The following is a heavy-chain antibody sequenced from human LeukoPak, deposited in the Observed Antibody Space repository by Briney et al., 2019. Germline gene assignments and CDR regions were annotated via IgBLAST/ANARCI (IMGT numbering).Heavy chain of an antibody. J-gene: IGHJ4*02. D-gene: IGHD1-26*01. Sequence: PGGSLRLSCAASGFTFRSYAMSWVRRAPGKGLEWVSAISGSGGSTYYADSVKGRFTISRDNSKNTLYLQMNSLRAEDTAVYYCAKDRTHSGSYGGVDYWGQGTLVTVSS. CDR1: GFTFRSYA. CDR3: AKDRTHSGSYGGVDY. V-gene: IGHV3-23*01. CDR2: ISGSGGST.